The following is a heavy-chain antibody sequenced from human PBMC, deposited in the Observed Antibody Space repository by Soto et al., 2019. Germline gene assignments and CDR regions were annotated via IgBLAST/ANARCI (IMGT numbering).Heavy chain of an antibody. CDR1: GYTFTVYY. D-gene: IGHD6-13*01. J-gene: IGHJ3*02. Sequence: QVHLVQSGAEVKKPGASVKVSCKASGYTFTVYYMHWVRQAPGQGVEWMGWISPNSGGTFAAQKSQGSVTKTRDTSVNMACMELTSLETADTSLYYCARQRKGAAAGPVDAFEIWCQGTMVTVSS. CDR3: ARQRKGAAAGPVDAFEI. CDR2: ISPNSGGT. V-gene: IGHV1-2*02.